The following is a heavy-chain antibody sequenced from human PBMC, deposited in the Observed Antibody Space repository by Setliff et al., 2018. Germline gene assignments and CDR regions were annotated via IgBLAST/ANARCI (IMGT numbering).Heavy chain of an antibody. CDR2: FDPEDGDT. J-gene: IGHJ4*02. CDR1: GYSLTELS. V-gene: IGHV1-24*01. CDR3: ARVSEQYLAFDY. Sequence: ASVKVSCKVSGYSLTELSMHWVRQAPGKGLEWMGGFDPEDGDTTYAQKFQGRVTMTWDTSITTAYMDLGRLMSHDTAVYFCARVSEQYLAFDYWGQGTLVTVSS. D-gene: IGHD4-4*01.